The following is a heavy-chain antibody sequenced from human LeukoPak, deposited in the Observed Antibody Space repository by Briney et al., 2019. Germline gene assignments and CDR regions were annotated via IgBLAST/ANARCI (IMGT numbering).Heavy chain of an antibody. V-gene: IGHV2-5*01. D-gene: IGHD5-12*01. J-gene: IGHJ4*02. CDR3: AFSRGYDFDY. CDR2: IYWYDDK. Sequence: SGPTLAKPTQTLTLTCTFSGFALSTSEVGGGWIRQPPGMALEWLALIYWYDDKRYSPSLKSKITITKDTSKNQVVLTMTNMDPVDTATYYCAFSRGYDFDYWGQGTLVTVSS. CDR1: GFALSTSEVG.